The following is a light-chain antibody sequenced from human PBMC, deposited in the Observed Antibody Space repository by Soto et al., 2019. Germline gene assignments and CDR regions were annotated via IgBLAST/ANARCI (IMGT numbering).Light chain of an antibody. CDR3: RRYKHWPI. CDR2: GAS. CDR1: QSVGSH. J-gene: IGKJ5*01. V-gene: IGKV3-15*01. Sequence: SVVTQSPRTMSMSPGEGATLSCRTSQSVGSHLAWYQHIPGQPPRLLIDGASTRATGIPARFSGSGFGTEFTLTSIRLQYDDFAYYYCRRYKHWPIFGQGTRLEIK.